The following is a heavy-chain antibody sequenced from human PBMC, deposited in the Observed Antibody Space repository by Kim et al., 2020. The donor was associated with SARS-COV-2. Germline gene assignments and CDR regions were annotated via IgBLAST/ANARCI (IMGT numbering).Heavy chain of an antibody. D-gene: IGHD5-18*01. CDR3: ATGGIPSYGYPDFD. V-gene: IGHV3-11*01. CDR1: GFTFTDYYY. Sequence: GGSLRLSCVASGFTFTDYYYMAWIRQAPGKGLEWVSYISSRGSATYYADSVKGRFTISRDNAKNSLFLQMNTLRAEDTAVYYCATGGIPSYGYPDFD. CDR2: ISSRGSAT. J-gene: IGHJ4*01.